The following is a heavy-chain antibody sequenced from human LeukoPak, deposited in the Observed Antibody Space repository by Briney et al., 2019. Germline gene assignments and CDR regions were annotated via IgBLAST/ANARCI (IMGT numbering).Heavy chain of an antibody. Sequence: GGSLRLSCAASGFTVSSNYMSWVRQAPGKGLEWVGRIKTKTEGGTTDYAAPVKGRFTISRDDSENTLYLQMSSLKTEDTAVYFCTTQSHGSGTNWGQGTLVTVSS. D-gene: IGHD3-10*01. CDR3: TTQSHGSGTN. J-gene: IGHJ4*02. CDR2: IKTKTEGGTT. CDR1: GFTVSSNY. V-gene: IGHV3-15*01.